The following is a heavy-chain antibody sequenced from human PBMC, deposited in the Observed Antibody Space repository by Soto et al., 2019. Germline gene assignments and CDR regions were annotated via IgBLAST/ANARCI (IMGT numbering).Heavy chain of an antibody. D-gene: IGHD1-26*01. CDR1: GFTFSSYS. CDR2: ISSSSSTI. J-gene: IGHJ5*02. V-gene: IGHV3-48*01. Sequence: EVQLVESGGGLVQPGGSLRLSCAASGFTFSSYSMNWVRQAPGKGLEWGSYISSSSSTIYYADSVKGRFTISRDNAKNSLHPQMNILRAEDTAVYYCAREEGLLNWFDPWGQGTLVTVSS. CDR3: AREEGLLNWFDP.